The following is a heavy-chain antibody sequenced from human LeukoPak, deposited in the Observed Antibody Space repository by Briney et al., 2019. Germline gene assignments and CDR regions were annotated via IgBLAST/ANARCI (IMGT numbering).Heavy chain of an antibody. J-gene: IGHJ5*02. V-gene: IGHV4-34*01. CDR1: GWSLSGYY. D-gene: IGHD3-10*01. CDR3: ARGKGFYCGSGSYSDGLDP. CDR2: INHSGST. Sequence: PSETLSLTCAVYGWSLSGYYWSWIRQPPGKGLEWVGEINHSGSTNYNPSLKSRVTISVDTSKNQFSLKLSSVTAADTAVYYCARGKGFYCGSGSYSDGLDPWGQGTLVTVSS.